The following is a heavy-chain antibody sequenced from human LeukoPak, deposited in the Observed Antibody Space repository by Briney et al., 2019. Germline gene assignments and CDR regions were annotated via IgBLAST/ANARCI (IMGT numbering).Heavy chain of an antibody. CDR3: ARAYLHPYYYDSSGYCDF. CDR2: INPNSGGT. J-gene: IGHJ4*02. V-gene: IGHV1-2*04. D-gene: IGHD3-22*01. Sequence: ALVKVSCKASGYTFTGYYMHWVRQAPGQGLEWMGWINPNSGGTNYAQKFQGWVTMTRDTSISTAYMELSRLRSDDTAVYYCARAYLHPYYYDSSGYCDFWGQGTLVTVSS. CDR1: GYTFTGYY.